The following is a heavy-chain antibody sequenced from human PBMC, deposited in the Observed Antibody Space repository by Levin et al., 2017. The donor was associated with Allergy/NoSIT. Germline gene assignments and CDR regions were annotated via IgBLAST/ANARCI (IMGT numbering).Heavy chain of an antibody. V-gene: IGHV4-34*01. J-gene: IGHJ4*02. CDR1: GGSFSGYY. CDR3: ARWNLNYLKYYFDY. D-gene: IGHD4-11*01. Sequence: SETLSLTCAVYGGSFSGYYWSWIRQPPGKGLEWIGEINHSGSTNYNPSLKSRVTISVDTSKNQFSLKLSSVTAADTAVYYCARWNLNYLKYYFDYWGQGTLVTVSS. CDR2: INHSGST.